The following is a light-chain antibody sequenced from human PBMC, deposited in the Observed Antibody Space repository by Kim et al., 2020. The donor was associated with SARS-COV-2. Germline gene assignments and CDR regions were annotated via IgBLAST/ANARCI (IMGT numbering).Light chain of an antibody. Sequence: APGKTARIPCGGNNIGGKNVHWYQQKPGQAPVLVIYYDTDRPSGIPERFSGSNSGNTATLTISRVEAGDEADYYCQVWDTSSDHWVFGGGTQLTVL. CDR3: QVWDTSSDHWV. V-gene: IGLV3-21*04. CDR1: NIGGKN. CDR2: YDT. J-gene: IGLJ3*02.